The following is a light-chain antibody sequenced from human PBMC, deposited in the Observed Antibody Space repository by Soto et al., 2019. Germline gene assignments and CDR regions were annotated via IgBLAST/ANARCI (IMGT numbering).Light chain of an antibody. Sequence: DIQMTQSPSSLSASVGDTVTITCWASQGISNYLAWYQQKPGQVPNLLIYAASTLQSGVPSRFSGSGSGTDFTLPISSLRPEDVATYYCQKYNNAPRTFGQGTKVEI. J-gene: IGKJ1*01. CDR1: QGISNY. V-gene: IGKV1-27*01. CDR3: QKYNNAPRT. CDR2: AAS.